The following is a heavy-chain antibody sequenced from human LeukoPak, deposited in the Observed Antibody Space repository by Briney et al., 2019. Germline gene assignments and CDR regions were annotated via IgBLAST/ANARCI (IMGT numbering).Heavy chain of an antibody. V-gene: IGHV1-2*02. J-gene: IGHJ4*02. CDR2: INPNSGGT. Sequence: ASVKVSCKASGYTFTSYYMHWVRQAPGQGLEWMGWINPNSGGTNYAQKFQGRVTMTRDTSISTAYMELSRLRSDDTAVYYCARDYDYSSTPEDYWGQGTLVTVSS. D-gene: IGHD4-11*01. CDR1: GYTFTSYY. CDR3: ARDYDYSSTPEDY.